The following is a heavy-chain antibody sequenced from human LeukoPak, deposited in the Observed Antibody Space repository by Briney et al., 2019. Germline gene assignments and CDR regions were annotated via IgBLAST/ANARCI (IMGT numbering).Heavy chain of an antibody. J-gene: IGHJ4*02. D-gene: IGHD6-19*01. CDR2: ISGSGGST. CDR3: AKDPSSASPYYFDY. Sequence: PEGSLRLSCAASGFTFSSYAMSWVRQAPGKGLEWVSVISGSGGSTSYADSVKGRFTISRDNSKNTLYLQMNSLRAEDTAVYYCAKDPSSASPYYFDYWGQGTLVTVSS. CDR1: GFTFSSYA. V-gene: IGHV3-23*01.